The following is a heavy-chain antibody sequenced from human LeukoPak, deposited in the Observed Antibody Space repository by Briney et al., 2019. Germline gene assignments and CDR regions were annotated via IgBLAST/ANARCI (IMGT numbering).Heavy chain of an antibody. CDR3: ARAVGPFDY. CDR1: GFTFSTYG. V-gene: IGHV3-33*01. CDR2: IWFDGSEK. J-gene: IGHJ4*02. D-gene: IGHD1-26*01. Sequence: GGSLRLSCAASGFTFSTYGMHWVRQAPGKGLDWVAVIWFDGSEKYYADSVKGRFTISRDNSNNSLYLQMNSLRAEDTAVYYCARAVGPFDYWGQGTLVTVSS.